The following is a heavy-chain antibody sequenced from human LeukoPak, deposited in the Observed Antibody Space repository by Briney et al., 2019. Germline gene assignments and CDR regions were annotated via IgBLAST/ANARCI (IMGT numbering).Heavy chain of an antibody. J-gene: IGHJ6*03. CDR3: AKGTSAYSTSWYYYYMDV. D-gene: IGHD6-13*01. V-gene: IGHV3-30*02. CDR1: GFTFSSYG. Sequence: PGGSLRLSCAASGFTFSSYGMHCVRQAPGKGLEWVAFIRYDGSNKYYADSVKGRFTISRDNSKNTLYLQMDSLRAEDTAVYYCAKGTSAYSTSWYYYYMDVWGKGTTVTVSS. CDR2: IRYDGSNK.